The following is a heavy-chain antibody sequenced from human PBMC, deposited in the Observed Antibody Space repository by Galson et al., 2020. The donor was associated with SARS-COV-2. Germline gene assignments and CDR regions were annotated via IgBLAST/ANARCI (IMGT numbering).Heavy chain of an antibody. Sequence: GGSLRLSCAASGFIFRNHWMHWVRQAPGKGLELLSRIKGDGSYREYADSVKGRFTISRDNAKNTLYLQMNTLRAEDTAVYFCARDHYGYNALDYWGQGTLITVS. CDR3: ARDHYGYNALDY. CDR1: GFIFRNHW. J-gene: IGHJ4*02. V-gene: IGHV3-74*03. D-gene: IGHD5-12*01. CDR2: IKGDGSYR.